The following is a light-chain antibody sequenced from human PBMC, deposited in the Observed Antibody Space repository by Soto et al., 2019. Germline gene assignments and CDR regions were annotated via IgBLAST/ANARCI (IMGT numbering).Light chain of an antibody. CDR3: QQYNEWPPFT. Sequence: EIVMTQSPATLSVSPGERATLSCRASQSVRSNLAWYQQKPGQAPRLVIYAASTRATGIPDRFSGSVSGTESTITISSLQSEDFAVYYCQQYNEWPPFTFGQGTRLEIK. J-gene: IGKJ5*01. V-gene: IGKV3-15*01. CDR2: AAS. CDR1: QSVRSN.